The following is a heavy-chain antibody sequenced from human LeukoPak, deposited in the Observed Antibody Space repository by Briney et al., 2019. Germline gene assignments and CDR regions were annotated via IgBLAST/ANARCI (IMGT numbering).Heavy chain of an antibody. CDR2: IYTSGST. J-gene: IGHJ4*02. D-gene: IGHD5-24*01. CDR3: ARGSREMATIFDY. CDR1: GGSISSYF. V-gene: IGHV4-4*07. Sequence: KPSETLSLTCSVSGGSISSYFWNWIRQPAGKGLEWIGHIYTSGSTNYNPSLESRVTMSVDTSKNQFSLKLSSVTAADTAVYYCARGSREMATIFDYWGQGTLVTVSS.